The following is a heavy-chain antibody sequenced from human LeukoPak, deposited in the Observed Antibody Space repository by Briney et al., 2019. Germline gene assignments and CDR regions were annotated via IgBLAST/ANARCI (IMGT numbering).Heavy chain of an antibody. CDR3: ARVKIDYVWGSYRSYYFDY. J-gene: IGHJ4*02. Sequence: GGSLRLSCAASGFTFSSYSMNWVRQAPGKGLEWVSHISSSSSTIYYADSVKGRFTISRDNAKNSLYLQMNSLRAEDTAVYYCARVKIDYVWGSYRSYYFDYWGQGTLVTVSS. CDR2: ISSSSSTI. V-gene: IGHV3-48*01. CDR1: GFTFSSYS. D-gene: IGHD3-16*02.